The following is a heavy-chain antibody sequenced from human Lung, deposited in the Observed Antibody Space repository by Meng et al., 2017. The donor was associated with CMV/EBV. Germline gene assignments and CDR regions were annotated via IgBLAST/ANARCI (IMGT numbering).Heavy chain of an antibody. D-gene: IGHD1-1*01. CDR1: GGSISSYDSY. CDR2: TSYTGAT. V-gene: IGHV4-30-4*08. CDR3: VRVATHTSWYDP. J-gene: IGHJ5*02. Sequence: TVSGGSISSYDSYWSWIRQPPGQGLEWIGYTSYTGATHYTPSLKTRVSFSLDTSKSQFSLRLTSVTAADTAMYYCVRVATHTSWYDPWGPGTLVTVSS.